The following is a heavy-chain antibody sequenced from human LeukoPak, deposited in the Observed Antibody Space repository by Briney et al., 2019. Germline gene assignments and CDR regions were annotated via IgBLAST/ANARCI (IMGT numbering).Heavy chain of an antibody. CDR2: INEGGSVT. Sequence: GGSLRLSCAASGFTFSNYWMHWVRQAPGKGPVWVSRINEGGSVTDYADSVKGRFTISRDNAKNTLYLEMNSLRAEDTAVYYCSRDLRGRDDYWGQGTLVSVSS. CDR3: SRDLRGRDDY. CDR1: GFTFSNYW. D-gene: IGHD5-24*01. J-gene: IGHJ4*02. V-gene: IGHV3-74*01.